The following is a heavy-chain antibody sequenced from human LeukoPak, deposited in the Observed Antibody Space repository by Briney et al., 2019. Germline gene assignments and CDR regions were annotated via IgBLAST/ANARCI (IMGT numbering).Heavy chain of an antibody. CDR3: AKYWGACGDYRGRYMDV. CDR1: GFTFSSYA. CDR2: ISGSGGST. J-gene: IGHJ6*03. D-gene: IGHD4-17*01. Sequence: PGGSLRLSCAASGFTFSSYAISWVRQAPGKGLEWVSAISGSGGSTYYADSVKGRFTISRDNSKNTLYLQRNRLRAEETAEYYCAKYWGACGDYRGRYMDVRGNGTTVTVSS. V-gene: IGHV3-23*01.